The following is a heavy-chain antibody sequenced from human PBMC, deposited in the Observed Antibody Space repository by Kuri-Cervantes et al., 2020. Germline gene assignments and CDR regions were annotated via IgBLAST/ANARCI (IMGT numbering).Heavy chain of an antibody. D-gene: IGHD3-22*01. CDR2: INPNSGGT. Sequence: ASVKVSCKASGYTFTGYYMHWVRQAPGQGLEWMGWINPNSGGTNYAQKFQGRVTMTRDTSISTAYMELSRLRSDDTAVYYCATGNTMIVVGFLNGMDVWGQGTTVTVSS. J-gene: IGHJ6*02. CDR1: GYTFTGYY. V-gene: IGHV1-2*02. CDR3: ATGNTMIVVGFLNGMDV.